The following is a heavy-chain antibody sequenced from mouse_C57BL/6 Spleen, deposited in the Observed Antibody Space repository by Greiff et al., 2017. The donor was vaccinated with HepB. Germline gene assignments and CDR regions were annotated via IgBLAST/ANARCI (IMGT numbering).Heavy chain of an antibody. CDR1: GYTFTDYE. CDR2: IDPETGGT. J-gene: IGHJ2*01. CDR3: TRDYYGLDY. D-gene: IGHD1-2*01. V-gene: IGHV1-15*01. Sequence: LVRPGASVTLSCKASGYTFTDYEMHWVKQTPVHGLEWIGAIDPETGGTAYNQKFKGKAILTADKSSSTAYMELRSLTSEDSAVYYCTRDYYGLDYWGQGTTLTVSS.